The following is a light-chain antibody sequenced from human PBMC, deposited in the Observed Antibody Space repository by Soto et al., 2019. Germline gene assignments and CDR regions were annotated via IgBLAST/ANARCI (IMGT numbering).Light chain of an antibody. CDR1: SGHSDYI. CDR2: LEGSGRY. V-gene: IGLV4-60*03. CDR3: ETWDTNTFSWGV. Sequence: QAVVTQSSSASASLGSSVKLTCTLSSGHSDYIVAWHQQLPGKAPRYLLKLEGSGRYNRGSGVPDRFSGSSSGADRYLTISNLLSEDEADYYCETWDTNTFSWGVFGGGTKLTVL. J-gene: IGLJ2*01.